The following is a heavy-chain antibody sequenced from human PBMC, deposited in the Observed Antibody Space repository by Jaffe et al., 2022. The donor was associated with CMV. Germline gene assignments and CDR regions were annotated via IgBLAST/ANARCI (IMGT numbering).Heavy chain of an antibody. J-gene: IGHJ3*02. CDR3: ARDSYDYVWGSYRFWAFDI. Sequence: EVQLVESGGGLVQPGGSLRLSCAASGFTFSSYEMNWVRQAPGKGLEWVSYISSSGSTIYYADSVKGRFTISRDNAKNSLYLQMNSLRAEDTAVYYCARDSYDYVWGSYRFWAFDIWGQGTMVTVSS. CDR2: ISSSGSTI. CDR1: GFTFSSYE. D-gene: IGHD3-16*02. V-gene: IGHV3-48*03.